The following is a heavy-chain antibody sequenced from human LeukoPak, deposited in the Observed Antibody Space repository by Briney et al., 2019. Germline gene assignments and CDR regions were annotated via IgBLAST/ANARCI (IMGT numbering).Heavy chain of an antibody. Sequence: SETLSLTCTVSGGSISSSSFYWGWIRQPPGKSLEWIGSIFYSGSTYYNPSLKSRLTISVDPSMNQFSLKLSSVTAADTAVYYCARLADGYSYGLDYWGQGTLVTVSS. V-gene: IGHV4-39*01. J-gene: IGHJ4*02. D-gene: IGHD5-18*01. CDR2: IFYSGST. CDR1: GGSISSSSFY. CDR3: ARLADGYSYGLDY.